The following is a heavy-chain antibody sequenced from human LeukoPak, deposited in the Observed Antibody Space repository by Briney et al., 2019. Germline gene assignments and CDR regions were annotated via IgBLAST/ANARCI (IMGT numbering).Heavy chain of an antibody. J-gene: IGHJ4*02. CDR2: FCYSGNT. CDR3: ARTAGIAVAGSRQYFDY. Sequence: SETLSLTCSVSGGSISSSSYYWGWIRQPPGKGLEWIGSFCYSGNTYYSPSLKSRVNISVDTSKNYFSLNLKSLSPADTSVCYCARTAGIAVAGSRQYFDYWGQGMLVTVSS. V-gene: IGHV4-39*01. CDR1: GGSISSSSYY. D-gene: IGHD6-19*01.